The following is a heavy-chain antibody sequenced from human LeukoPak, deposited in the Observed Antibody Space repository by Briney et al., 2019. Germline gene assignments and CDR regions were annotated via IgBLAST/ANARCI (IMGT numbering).Heavy chain of an antibody. CDR2: FSGSGGST. D-gene: IGHD6-13*01. CDR3: AKGSSTYSIASYWYFDL. J-gene: IGHJ2*01. Sequence: PGGSLKLSCAASGFTFSSYAMSWVRQAPGKGLEWVSAFSGSGGSTYYADSVKGRFTISRDNSKNTLYLQMNSLRAEDTAVYYCAKGSSTYSIASYWYFDLWGRGTLVTVSS. CDR1: GFTFSSYA. V-gene: IGHV3-23*01.